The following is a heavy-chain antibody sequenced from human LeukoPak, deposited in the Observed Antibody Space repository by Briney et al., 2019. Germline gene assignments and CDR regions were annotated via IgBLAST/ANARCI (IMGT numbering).Heavy chain of an antibody. J-gene: IGHJ4*02. Sequence: GGSLRLSCAASGFTFSSYWMSWVRQAPGKGLEWVANIKQDGSEKYYVDSVKGRFTISRDNDKNSLFLQMTSLRAEDTAVYYCARVGGRYSPLGYWGQGTLITVSS. CDR3: ARVGGRYSPLGY. CDR1: GFTFSSYW. CDR2: IKQDGSEK. D-gene: IGHD3-16*02. V-gene: IGHV3-7*01.